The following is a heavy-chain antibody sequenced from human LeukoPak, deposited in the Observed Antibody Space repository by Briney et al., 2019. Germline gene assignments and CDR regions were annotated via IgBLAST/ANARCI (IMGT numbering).Heavy chain of an antibody. J-gene: IGHJ4*02. D-gene: IGHD2-2*01. CDR3: ARAPITSPFYFDY. V-gene: IGHV3-20*04. Sequence: GGSLRLSCTASGFAFDEHGMSWVRQVPGKGLEWVSGINWGGGSTGYADPLRGRFTISRDNAKNSLYLQMDSLRAEDTALYYCARAPITSPFYFDYWGQGTLVTVSS. CDR1: GFAFDEHG. CDR2: INWGGGST.